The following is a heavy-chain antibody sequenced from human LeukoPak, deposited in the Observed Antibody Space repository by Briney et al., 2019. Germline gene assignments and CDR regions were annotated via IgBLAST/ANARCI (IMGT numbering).Heavy chain of an antibody. Sequence: GGSLRLSCTASGFIFGDYAMSWVRQAPGKGLEWVGFIRSKAYGGTTEYAASVKGRFTISRDDSKSIAYLQMNSLKTEDTAVYYCTRDAYGSGSYSYYWGQGTLVTVSS. V-gene: IGHV3-49*04. CDR2: IRSKAYGGTT. CDR1: GFIFGDYA. J-gene: IGHJ4*02. CDR3: TRDAYGSGSYSYY. D-gene: IGHD3-10*01.